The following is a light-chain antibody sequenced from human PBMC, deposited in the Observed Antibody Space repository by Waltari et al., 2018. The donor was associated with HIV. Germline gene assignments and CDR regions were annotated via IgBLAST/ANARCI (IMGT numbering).Light chain of an antibody. J-gene: IGLJ3*02. CDR1: LLSKKP. Sequence: SDELTQPPSVSVSPGQTARLPRSGNLLSKKPASWYQQKSDLDPMLVTYEDNRRPSGIPGRFSGSTSETTATLTIGGAQVEDEADYFCYSPDGTPDDRGVFGGGTKLTVL. V-gene: IGLV3-10*01. CDR2: EDN. CDR3: YSPDGTPDDRGV.